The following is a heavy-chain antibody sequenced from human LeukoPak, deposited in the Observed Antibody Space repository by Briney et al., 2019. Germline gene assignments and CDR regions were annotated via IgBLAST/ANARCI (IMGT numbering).Heavy chain of an antibody. V-gene: IGHV5-51*01. CDR1: GYSFTSYW. Sequence: GESLKISCKGSGYSFTSYWIGWVRQMPGKGLGWMGIIYPGDSDTRYSPSFQGQVPISADKSISTAYLQWSSLKASDTAMYYCARHRVQLDSYYYYYYMDVWGKGTTVTVSS. D-gene: IGHD1-1*01. CDR2: IYPGDSDT. CDR3: ARHRVQLDSYYYYYYMDV. J-gene: IGHJ6*03.